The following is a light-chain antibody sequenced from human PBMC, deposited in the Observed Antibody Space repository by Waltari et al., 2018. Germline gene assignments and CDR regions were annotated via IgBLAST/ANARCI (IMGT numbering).Light chain of an antibody. Sequence: SHELTQPPSVSVSLGQMARISCSGEALSTKYVFWYQQKPGQSPLLIIYKDIERPSGTPERFSGSSSGTLVTLTISGVQAEDEADYYCLSPDSGGTYWVFGGGTKLTVL. J-gene: IGLJ3*02. CDR3: LSPDSGGTYWV. CDR2: KDI. CDR1: ALSTKY. V-gene: IGLV3-16*01.